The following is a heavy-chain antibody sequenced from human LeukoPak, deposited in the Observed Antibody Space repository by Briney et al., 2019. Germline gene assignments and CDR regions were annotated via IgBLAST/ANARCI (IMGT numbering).Heavy chain of an antibody. Sequence: SETLSLTCTVSGGSISSYYWSWIRQPPGKGLEWIGYIYYSGSTNYNPSLKSRVTISVDTSKNQFSLKLSSVTAADTAVYYCARAQYSGSYYYWGQGTLATVSS. D-gene: IGHD1-26*01. CDR3: ARAQYSGSYYY. CDR1: GGSISSYY. J-gene: IGHJ4*02. V-gene: IGHV4-59*08. CDR2: IYYSGST.